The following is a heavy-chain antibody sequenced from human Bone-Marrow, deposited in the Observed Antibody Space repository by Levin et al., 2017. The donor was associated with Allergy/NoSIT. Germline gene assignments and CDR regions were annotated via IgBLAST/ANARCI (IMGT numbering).Heavy chain of an antibody. CDR2: KDYTGGP. V-gene: IGHV4-59*01. CDR3: ARATAGGRTLGY. D-gene: IGHD1-26*01. J-gene: IGHJ4*02. CDR1: GGSISTYY. Sequence: SETLSLTCTVSGGSISTYYWAWVRQPPGKGLEWIGSKDYTGGPKYNPSLKSRVTISVDMSKNQFSLRLTSVTAADTAVYYCARATAGGRTLGYWRQGTLVIVSS.